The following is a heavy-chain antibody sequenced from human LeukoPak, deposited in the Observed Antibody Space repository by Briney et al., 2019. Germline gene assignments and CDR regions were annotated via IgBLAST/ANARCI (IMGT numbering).Heavy chain of an antibody. V-gene: IGHV1-46*01. D-gene: IGHD3-22*01. CDR1: GYTFTSYY. Sequence: ASVKVSCKASGYTFTSYYMYWVRQAPGQGLEWMGIINPDVGSTTYAQKFQGRVTMTRDTSTTTVYMELSSPRSEDTAVYYCARGGDYYDSSGYHYAAAHWGQGTLVTVSS. CDR3: ARGGDYYDSSGYHYAAAH. CDR2: INPDVGST. J-gene: IGHJ4*02.